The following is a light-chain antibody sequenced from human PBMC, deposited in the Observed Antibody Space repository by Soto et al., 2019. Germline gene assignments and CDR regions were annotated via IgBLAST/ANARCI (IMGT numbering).Light chain of an antibody. J-gene: IGKJ5*01. CDR1: QSVSSY. V-gene: IGKV3-11*01. CDR2: DAS. CDR3: QQRSNWPPT. Sequence: IVLTQSPATLSLSPGERATLSCRASQSVSSYLAWYQQKNGQAPRLLIYDASNRATGIPARFSGSGSGTDFTLTISSLEPEDFAVYYCQQRSNWPPTFGQGTRLEIK.